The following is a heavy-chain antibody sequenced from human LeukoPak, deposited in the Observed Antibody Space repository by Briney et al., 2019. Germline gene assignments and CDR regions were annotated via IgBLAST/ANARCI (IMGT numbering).Heavy chain of an antibody. CDR3: ARDQVGASRVFDY. Sequence: ASVKVSCKASGYTFTGHYVHWLRQAPGQGLEWMGWINPNTSVTNYAQKFQDRVTLTRDTSISTAYMELRSLRSDDTAVYYCARDQVGASRVFDYWGQGTLVTVSS. V-gene: IGHV1-2*02. J-gene: IGHJ4*02. CDR1: GYTFTGHY. CDR2: INPNTSVT. D-gene: IGHD1-26*01.